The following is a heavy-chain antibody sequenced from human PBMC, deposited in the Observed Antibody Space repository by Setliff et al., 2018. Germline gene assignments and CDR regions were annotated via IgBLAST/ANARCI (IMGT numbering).Heavy chain of an antibody. J-gene: IGHJ4*02. CDR3: ARVAPQYYDISGPSFDY. Sequence: ASVKVSCKASGYTFTSYYMHWVRQAPGQGLEWMGIINPSGGSTSYAQKSQGRVTMTRDTSTSTVYMGLSSLRSEDTAVYYCARVAPQYYDISGPSFDYWGQGTLVTVSS. CDR1: GYTFTSYY. CDR2: INPSGGST. D-gene: IGHD3-22*01. V-gene: IGHV1-46*01.